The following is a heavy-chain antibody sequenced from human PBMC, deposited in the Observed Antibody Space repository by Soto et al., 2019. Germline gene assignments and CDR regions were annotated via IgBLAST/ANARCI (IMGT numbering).Heavy chain of an antibody. CDR3: ARDEHYAFDY. V-gene: IGHV3-48*02. CDR1: GFTFTAYT. D-gene: IGHD4-17*01. CDR2: ISSRNGAI. J-gene: IGHJ4*02. Sequence: EVQLVESGGALVQPGGSLRLSCAVSGFTFTAYTMNWVRQAPGKGLEWVSYISSRNGAIYADSVKGRFTISTDDSKNSVYLQMDSLRDEDTAVYYCARDEHYAFDYWGQGTLVIVSS.